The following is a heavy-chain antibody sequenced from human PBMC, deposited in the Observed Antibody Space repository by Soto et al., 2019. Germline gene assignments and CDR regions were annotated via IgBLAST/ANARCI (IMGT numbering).Heavy chain of an antibody. CDR3: ARSVLNYYDSSGYYYVWNAFDI. CDR1: GGSISSSSYY. Sequence: SETLSLTCTVSGGSISSSSYYWGWIRQPPGKGLEWIGSIYYSGSTYYNPSLKSRVTISVDTSKNQFSLKLSSVTAADTALYYCARSVLNYYDSSGYYYVWNAFDIWGQGTMVTVSS. CDR2: IYYSGST. D-gene: IGHD3-22*01. J-gene: IGHJ3*02. V-gene: IGHV4-39*01.